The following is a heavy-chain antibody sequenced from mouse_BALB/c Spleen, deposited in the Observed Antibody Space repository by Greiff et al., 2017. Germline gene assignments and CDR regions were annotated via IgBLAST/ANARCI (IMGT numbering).Heavy chain of an antibody. CDR3: ARDYYGSRFAY. J-gene: IGHJ3*01. Sequence: EVHLVESGGGLVQPGGSLKLSCAASGFTFSSYGMSWVRQTPDKRLELVATINSNGGSTYYPDSVKGRFTISRDNAKNTLYLQMSSLKSEDTAMYYCARDYYGSRFAYWGQGTLVTVSA. CDR1: GFTFSSYG. D-gene: IGHD1-1*01. CDR2: INSNGGST. V-gene: IGHV5-6-3*01.